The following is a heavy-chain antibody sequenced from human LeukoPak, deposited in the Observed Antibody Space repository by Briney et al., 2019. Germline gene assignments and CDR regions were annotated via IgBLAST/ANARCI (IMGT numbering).Heavy chain of an antibody. D-gene: IGHD5-18*01. CDR2: ISHSGSA. CDR1: GYSISSGYY. J-gene: IGHJ4*02. CDR3: ARHPIGTAMVSYFDY. V-gene: IGHV4-38-2*01. Sequence: SETLSLSCAVYGYSISSGYYWGWIRQPPGQGLKWIGTISHSGSAYYNPSLKSRVTISLDTSKNQFSLRLSSVTAADTAVNYCARHPIGTAMVSYFDYWGQGTLVTVSS.